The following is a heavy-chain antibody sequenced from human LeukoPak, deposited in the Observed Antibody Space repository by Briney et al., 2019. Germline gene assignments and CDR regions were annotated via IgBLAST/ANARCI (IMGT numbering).Heavy chain of an antibody. D-gene: IGHD6-6*01. V-gene: IGHV3-48*03. CDR1: GFTFRSYE. CDR3: ARFKIGARSSWFDP. Sequence: PGGSLRLSCAASGFTFRSYEMNWVRQAPGKGLEWVSYISSSGSTIYYADSLKGRFTISRDNAKNSLYLQMNRLRAEDTAVYYCARFKIGARSSWFDPWGQGTLVTVSS. CDR2: ISSSGSTI. J-gene: IGHJ5*02.